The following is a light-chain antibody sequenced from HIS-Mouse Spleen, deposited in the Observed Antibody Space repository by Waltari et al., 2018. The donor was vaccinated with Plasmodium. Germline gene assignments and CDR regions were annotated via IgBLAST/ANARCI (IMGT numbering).Light chain of an antibody. CDR2: GAS. V-gene: IGKV3-15*01. CDR1: QSVSSN. J-gene: IGKJ3*01. CDR3: QQYNNWSFT. Sequence: EIVMTQSPATLSVSPGERATLSCRASQSVSSNLAWDQQKPGQAPRLLIYGASTRATGIPAWFSGSGSGTEFTLTISSLQSEDFAVYYCQQYNNWSFTFGPGTKVDIK.